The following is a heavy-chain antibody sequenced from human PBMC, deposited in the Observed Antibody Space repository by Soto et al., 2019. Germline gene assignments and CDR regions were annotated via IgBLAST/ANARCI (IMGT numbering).Heavy chain of an antibody. CDR2: IIPIFGTA. D-gene: IGHD2-15*01. CDR3: ASGYCSGGSCYHNIDY. Sequence: VTSVKVSCKASGGTFSSYAISWVRQAPGQGLEWMGGIIPIFGTANYAQKFQGRVTITADESTSTAYMELSSLRSEDTAVYYCASGYCSGGSCYHNIDYWGQGTLVTVSS. V-gene: IGHV1-69*13. J-gene: IGHJ4*02. CDR1: GGTFSSYA.